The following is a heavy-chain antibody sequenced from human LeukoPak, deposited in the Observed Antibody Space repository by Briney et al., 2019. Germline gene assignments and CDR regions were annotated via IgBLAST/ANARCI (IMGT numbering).Heavy chain of an antibody. D-gene: IGHD6-25*01. CDR3: VRGRGNYYYYGMDV. CDR1: GGSISSSSYY. V-gene: IGHV4-39*01. J-gene: IGHJ6*02. CDR2: IFYTGST. Sequence: SETLSLTCTVSGGSISSSSYYWGWIRQPPGKGLEWIGSIFYTGSTYYNPSLKSRVTISVDTSKNQFSLKLRSVTAADTAVYYCVRGRGNYYYYGMDVWGQGTTVAVSS.